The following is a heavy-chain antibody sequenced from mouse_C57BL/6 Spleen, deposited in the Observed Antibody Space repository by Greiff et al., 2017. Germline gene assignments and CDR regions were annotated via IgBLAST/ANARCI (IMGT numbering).Heavy chain of an antibody. J-gene: IGHJ2*01. CDR3: ARRRSNYYFDY. Sequence: EVQLQQSGPELVKPGASVKISCKASGYSFTGYYMNWVKQSPEKSLEWIGEINPSTGGTTYNQKFKATATLTVDKSSSTAYMQLKSLTSEDSAVYYCARRRSNYYFDYWGQGTTLTVSS. V-gene: IGHV1-42*01. CDR2: INPSTGGT. CDR1: GYSFTGYY. D-gene: IGHD2-5*01.